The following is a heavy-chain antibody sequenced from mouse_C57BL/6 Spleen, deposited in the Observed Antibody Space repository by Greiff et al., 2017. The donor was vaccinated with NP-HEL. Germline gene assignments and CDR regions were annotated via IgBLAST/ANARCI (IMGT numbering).Heavy chain of an antibody. J-gene: IGHJ3*01. CDR3: ARSGHPGLLYSAY. D-gene: IGHD2-12*01. CDR2: IDPSDSET. V-gene: IGHV1-52*01. CDR1: GYTFTSYW. Sequence: VQLQQSGAELVRPGSSVKLSCKASGYTFTSYWMHWVKQRPIQGLEWIGNIDPSDSETHYNQKFKDKATLTVDKSSSTAYMQLSSLTSEDSAVYYCARSGHPGLLYSAYWGQGTLVTVSA.